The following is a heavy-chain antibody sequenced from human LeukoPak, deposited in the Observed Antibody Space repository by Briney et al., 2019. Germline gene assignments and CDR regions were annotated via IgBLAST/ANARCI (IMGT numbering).Heavy chain of an antibody. D-gene: IGHD6-19*01. CDR1: GGSISSYY. Sequence: KPSETLSLTCTVSGGSISSYYWSWIRQPPGKGLEWIGYIYYSGSTNYNPSLKSRVTISVDTSKNQFSLKLSSATAADTAVYYCARDSVAVEYIDAFDIWGQGTMVTVSS. J-gene: IGHJ3*02. V-gene: IGHV4-59*01. CDR2: IYYSGST. CDR3: ARDSVAVEYIDAFDI.